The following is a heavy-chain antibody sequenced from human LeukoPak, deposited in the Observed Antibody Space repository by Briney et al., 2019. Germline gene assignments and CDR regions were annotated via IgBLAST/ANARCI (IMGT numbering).Heavy chain of an antibody. CDR1: GGSISSSNW. Sequence: PSGTLSLTCAVSGGSISSSNWWGWVRQPPGKGLEWIGEIYHSGSTNYNPSLKSRVTISVDKFKNQFSLKLSSVTAADTAVYYCARSYYDFWSGYYTGYYYYMDVWGKGTTVTVSS. J-gene: IGHJ6*03. D-gene: IGHD3-3*01. CDR3: ARSYYDFWSGYYTGYYYYMDV. CDR2: IYHSGST. V-gene: IGHV4-4*02.